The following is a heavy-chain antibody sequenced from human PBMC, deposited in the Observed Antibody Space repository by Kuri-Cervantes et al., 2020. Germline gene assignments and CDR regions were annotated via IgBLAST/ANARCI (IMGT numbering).Heavy chain of an antibody. J-gene: IGHJ4*02. CDR2: IYHSGRT. CDR3: ASVTGTGFPDY. CDR1: GGSISSSSYY. Sequence: SETLSLTCSVSGGSISSSSYYWGWIRQPPGKGLEWIGSIYHSGRTYYNPSLRSRVTVSVDTSKNQFSLKLNSVTAADTAIYYYASVTGTGFPDYWGQGARVTVSS. D-gene: IGHD2-8*02. V-gene: IGHV4-39*07.